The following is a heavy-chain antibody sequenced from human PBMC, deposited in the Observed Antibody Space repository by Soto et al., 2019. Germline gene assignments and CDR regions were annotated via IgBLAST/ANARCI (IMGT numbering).Heavy chain of an antibody. J-gene: IGHJ4*02. Sequence: QVQLVQSGAEVKKPGASVKVSCKDSGYTFTSYAMHWVRQAPGQRLEWMGWINAGNGNTKYSQKFQGRVTITRDTSASTAYMELSSLRSEDTAVYYCARSKSCVAASPLSLDYWGQGTLVTVSS. D-gene: IGHD2-15*01. CDR1: GYTFTSYA. CDR3: ARSKSCVAASPLSLDY. CDR2: INAGNGNT. V-gene: IGHV1-3*01.